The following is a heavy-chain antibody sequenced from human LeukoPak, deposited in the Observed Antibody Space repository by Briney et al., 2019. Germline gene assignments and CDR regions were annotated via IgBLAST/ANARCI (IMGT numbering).Heavy chain of an antibody. CDR2: IHHSGST. Sequence: SETLSLTCTVSDDSINNNYWSWIRQAPGKELECIGYIHHSGSTNYNPSLKSRVTISIDTSKNQFSLKLNSVTAADTAVYYCARRGLNRQNFDYWGQGTLVTVSS. J-gene: IGHJ4*02. V-gene: IGHV4-59*08. CDR3: ARRGLNRQNFDY. D-gene: IGHD3-16*01. CDR1: DDSINNNY.